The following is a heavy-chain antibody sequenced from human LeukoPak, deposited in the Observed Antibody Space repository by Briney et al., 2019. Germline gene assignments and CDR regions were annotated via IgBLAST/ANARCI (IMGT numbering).Heavy chain of an antibody. J-gene: IGHJ5*02. CDR2: MNPNSGNT. D-gene: IGHD3-10*01. V-gene: IGHV1-8*02. Sequence: VASVKVSCKASGYTFTGYYMHWVRQAPGQGLEWMGWMNPNSGNTGYAQKFQGRVTMTRNTSISTAYMELSSLRSEDTAVYYCARGQLRWFGELSFPNWFDPWGQGTLVTVSS. CDR3: ARGQLRWFGELSFPNWFDP. CDR1: GYTFTGYY.